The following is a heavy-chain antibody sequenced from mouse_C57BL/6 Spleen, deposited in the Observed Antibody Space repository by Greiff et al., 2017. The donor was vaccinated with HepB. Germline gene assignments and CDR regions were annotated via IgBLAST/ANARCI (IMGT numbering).Heavy chain of an antibody. D-gene: IGHD2-1*01. J-gene: IGHJ2*01. CDR2: IYPGNGDT. CDR3: YGNYVYFDY. V-gene: IGHV1-5*01. CDR1: GYTFTSYW. Sequence: VQLQQSGTVLARPGASVKMSCKTSGYTFTSYWMHGVKQRPGQGLEWIGAIYPGNGDTSYNQKFKGKAKLTAVTSASTAYMELSRLTNEDSAVYYCYGNYVYFDYWGQGTTLTVSS.